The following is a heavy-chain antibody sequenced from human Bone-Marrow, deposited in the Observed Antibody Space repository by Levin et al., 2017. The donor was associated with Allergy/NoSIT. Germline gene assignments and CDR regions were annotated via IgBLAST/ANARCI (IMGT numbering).Heavy chain of an antibody. V-gene: IGHV3-30*04. Sequence: GGSLRLSCAASGFNFRAYAMHWVRQAPGKGLEWLAIISFDGTNKYSADSVKGRFTVSRDNSNNTLHLDMRGLRATDTAVYYCARDGALDTEGSSFDYWGRGTQVTVSS. CDR2: ISFDGTNK. CDR3: ARDGALDTEGSSFDY. D-gene: IGHD1-1*01. J-gene: IGHJ4*02. CDR1: GFNFRAYA.